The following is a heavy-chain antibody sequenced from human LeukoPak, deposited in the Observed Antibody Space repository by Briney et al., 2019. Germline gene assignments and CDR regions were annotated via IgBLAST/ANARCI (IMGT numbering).Heavy chain of an antibody. Sequence: SVKVSCKASGGTFSSYAISWVRQAPGQGLERLGGIIPMFGTANYAQKFQGRVTITTDESTSTAYVEVSSLRSEDTAVYYCARGPYSGYGAYNWFDPWGQGTLVTVSS. CDR3: ARGPYSGYGAYNWFDP. V-gene: IGHV1-69*05. J-gene: IGHJ5*02. CDR1: GGTFSSYA. D-gene: IGHD5-12*01. CDR2: IIPMFGTA.